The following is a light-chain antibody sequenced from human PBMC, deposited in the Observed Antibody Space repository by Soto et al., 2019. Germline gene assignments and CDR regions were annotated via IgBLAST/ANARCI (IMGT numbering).Light chain of an antibody. V-gene: IGLV2-14*03. Sequence: HSVLTQPASVSGSPGQSITISCTGTGSDIGAYNYVSWYQQHPGKAPKLIIYDVSNRPSGLSNRFSGSKSASTASLTISGLQSEDEADYYCSSYTTSSALFVVFGGGTKVTVL. CDR3: SSYTTSSALFVV. CDR2: DVS. J-gene: IGLJ2*01. CDR1: GSDIGAYNY.